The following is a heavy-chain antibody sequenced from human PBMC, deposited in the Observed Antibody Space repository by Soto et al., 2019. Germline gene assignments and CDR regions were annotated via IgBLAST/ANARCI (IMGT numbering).Heavy chain of an antibody. CDR1: GFIFSNYG. D-gene: IGHD3-16*01. V-gene: IGHV3-33*01. Sequence: QVQLVESGGGVVQPGESLRLSCAASGFIFSNYGMHWVRQAPGKGLEWVAVILYDGSNQWYADSVKGRFTISRDNSKNTLYLQMTYLRDEDSGLYYCVRDDEGGPNGFELWGQGTKVTVSS. CDR2: ILYDGSNQ. J-gene: IGHJ3*01. CDR3: VRDDEGGPNGFEL.